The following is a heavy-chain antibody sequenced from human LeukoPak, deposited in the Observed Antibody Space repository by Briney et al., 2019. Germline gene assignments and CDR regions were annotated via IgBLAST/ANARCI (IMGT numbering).Heavy chain of an antibody. CDR1: GFTFDDYA. Sequence: GGSLRLSCAASGFTFDDYAMHWVRQAPGKGLEWVSGISWNGGSVDYADSVKGRFTISRDTAKNSLYLQMNSRRAEDTALYYCAKEIGDGYNNDAFDIWGQGTMVTVSS. V-gene: IGHV3-9*01. CDR2: ISWNGGSV. D-gene: IGHD5-24*01. CDR3: AKEIGDGYNNDAFDI. J-gene: IGHJ3*02.